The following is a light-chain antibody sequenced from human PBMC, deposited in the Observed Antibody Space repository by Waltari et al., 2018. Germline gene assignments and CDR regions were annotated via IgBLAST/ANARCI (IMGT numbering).Light chain of an antibody. Sequence: DIVMTQSPLTLPVTPGEPASISCRSSQSLLENNGYNYLDWYVQKPGQSPQILIYLGSNRASGVPDRFSGSGSGTEFTLKISRVEAEDAGVYYCMEGLQSVTFGQGTRLEIK. CDR3: MEGLQSVT. CDR1: QSLLENNGYNY. J-gene: IGKJ5*01. CDR2: LGS. V-gene: IGKV2-28*01.